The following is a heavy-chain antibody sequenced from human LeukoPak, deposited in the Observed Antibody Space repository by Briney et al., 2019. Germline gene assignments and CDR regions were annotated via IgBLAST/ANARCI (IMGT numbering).Heavy chain of an antibody. J-gene: IGHJ4*02. CDR1: GFTFSDYH. CDR3: ARDAQSGAFSDFDY. D-gene: IGHD1-26*01. V-gene: IGHV3-66*03. Sequence: SGGSLRLSCAASGFTFSDYHMSWVRQAPGKGLELVSAIVGSGTHYADSVKGRFTISRDNSKNTLYLQMNSLRPEDTAVYYCARDAQSGAFSDFDYWGQGTLVTVSS. CDR2: IVGSGT.